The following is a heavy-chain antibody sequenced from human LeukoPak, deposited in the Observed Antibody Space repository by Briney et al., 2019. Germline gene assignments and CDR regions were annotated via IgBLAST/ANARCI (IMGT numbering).Heavy chain of an antibody. CDR3: ARDSPPYYDFWSGYYSYYYYGMDV. V-gene: IGHV3-53*01. Sequence: GGSLRLSCAASGFTVSSNYMSWVRQAPGKGLEWVSVIYSGGSTYYADSVKGRFTISRGNSRNTLYLQMNSLRAEDTAVYYCARDSPPYYDFWSGYYSYYYYGMDVWGQGTTVTVSS. CDR2: IYSGGST. D-gene: IGHD3-3*01. J-gene: IGHJ6*02. CDR1: GFTVSSNY.